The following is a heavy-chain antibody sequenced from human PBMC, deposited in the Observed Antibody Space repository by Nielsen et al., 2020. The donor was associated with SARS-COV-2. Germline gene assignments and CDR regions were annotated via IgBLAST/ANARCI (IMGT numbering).Heavy chain of an antibody. J-gene: IGHJ4*02. CDR3: ARGDSSSSSFDY. V-gene: IGHV4-59*01. Sequence: SETLSLTCTVSGGSISSYYWSWVRQPPGKGLEWIGYIYYSGSTNYNPSLKSRVTISVDTSKNQFSLKLSSVTAADTAVYYCARGDSSSSSFDYWGQGTLVTVSS. CDR1: GGSISSYY. CDR2: IYYSGST. D-gene: IGHD6-6*01.